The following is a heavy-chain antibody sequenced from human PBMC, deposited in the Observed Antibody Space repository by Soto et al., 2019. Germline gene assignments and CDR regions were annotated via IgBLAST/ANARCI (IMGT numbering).Heavy chain of an antibody. CDR2: INPNSGGT. V-gene: IGHV1-2*04. J-gene: IGHJ6*02. Sequence: ASVKVSCKASGYTFTSYAMHWVRQAPGQRLEWMGWINPNSGGTNYAQKFQGWVTMTRDTSISTAYMELSRLRSDDTAVYYCARDSREYYDILTGYNYGMDVWGQGTTVTVSS. D-gene: IGHD3-9*01. CDR3: ARDSREYYDILTGYNYGMDV. CDR1: GYTFTSYA.